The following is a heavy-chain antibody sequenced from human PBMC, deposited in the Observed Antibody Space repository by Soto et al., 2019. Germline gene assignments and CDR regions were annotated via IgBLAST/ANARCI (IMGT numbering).Heavy chain of an antibody. D-gene: IGHD3-9*01. J-gene: IGHJ3*02. CDR1: GYTFTSYG. V-gene: IGHV1-18*01. CDR2: ISAYNGNT. CDR3: ARADLLFRYFGSPQNLFDI. Sequence: ASVKVSCKASGYTFTSYGISWVRQAPGQGLEWMGWISAYNGNTNYVQKLQGRVTMTTDTSTSTAYMELRSLRSDDTAVYYCARADLLFRYFGSPQNLFDIWSQRTMVTVSS.